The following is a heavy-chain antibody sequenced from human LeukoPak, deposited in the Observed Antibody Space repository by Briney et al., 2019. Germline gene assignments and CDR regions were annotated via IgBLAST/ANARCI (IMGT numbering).Heavy chain of an antibody. CDR1: GGSISSYF. CDR3: ARHSPDIWSGYLPFDY. D-gene: IGHD3-3*01. J-gene: IGHJ4*02. V-gene: IGHV4-59*08. CDR2: IYYSGST. Sequence: SETLSLTCTVSGGSISSYFWSWIRQPPGKGLEWIGYIYYSGSTNYNPSLKSRVTISVDTSKNQFSLKLSSVTAADTAVYYCARHSPDIWSGYLPFDYWGQGTLVTVSS.